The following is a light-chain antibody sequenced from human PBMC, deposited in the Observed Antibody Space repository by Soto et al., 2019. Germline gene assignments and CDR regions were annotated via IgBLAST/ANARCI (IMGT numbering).Light chain of an antibody. CDR1: STDVDGYDY. CDR2: DVN. CDR3: SSYTSSAPFYV. V-gene: IGLV2-14*03. Sequence: QSVLTQPASVSGSPEQSITISCTGASTDVDGYDYVSWYQQHPGQAPKLMIYDVNNRPSGVSYRFSGSKSGDTASLTISGLQDEDDADYYCSSYTSSAPFYVFGTGTKVTVL. J-gene: IGLJ1*01.